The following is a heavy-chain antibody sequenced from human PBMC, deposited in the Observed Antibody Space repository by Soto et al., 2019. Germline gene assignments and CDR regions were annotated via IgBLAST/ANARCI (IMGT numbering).Heavy chain of an antibody. CDR3: ARSQGPTGMDV. J-gene: IGHJ6*02. CDR2: SKNKADSYRT. Sequence: EVQVVESGGGLVRPGGSLRLSCAASGFTLRDHYVDWVRQAPGKGLEWVGRSKNKADSYRTRYAASVQGRFTISRDESKNSLYLRMNGLKTEDTAVYYCARSQGPTGMDVGGQGTTVTVSS. V-gene: IGHV3-72*01. CDR1: GFTLRDHY.